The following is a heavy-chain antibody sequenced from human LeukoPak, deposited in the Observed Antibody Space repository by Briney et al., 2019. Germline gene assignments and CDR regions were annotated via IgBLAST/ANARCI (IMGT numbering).Heavy chain of an antibody. V-gene: IGHV1-18*01. D-gene: IGHD3-22*01. J-gene: IGHJ5*02. CDR3: ARERGYYYDSSGYYYRGDWFDP. Sequence: ASVKVSCKASGYTFTSYGISWVRQAPGQGLEWMGWISAYNGNTNYAQKLQGRVTMTTDTSTSTAYMELRSLRSEDTAVYYCARERGYYYDSSGYYYRGDWFDPWGQGTLVTVSS. CDR2: ISAYNGNT. CDR1: GYTFTSYG.